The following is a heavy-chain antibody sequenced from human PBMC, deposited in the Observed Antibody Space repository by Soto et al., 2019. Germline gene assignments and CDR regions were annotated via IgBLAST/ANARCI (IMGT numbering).Heavy chain of an antibody. CDR1: GHKVTELS. CDR2: FDPKDGLP. J-gene: IGHJ5*02. Sequence: ASVKVSCKVSGHKVTELSIYWMRQSPGTGLECMGGFDPKDGLPVYAQNFEGRVTMTEDASTDTAYLEVENLRSEDTAVYFCATVVGLGRYYFDAWGQGXLVTVYS. CDR3: ATVVGLGRYYFDA. D-gene: IGHD2-15*01. V-gene: IGHV1-24*01.